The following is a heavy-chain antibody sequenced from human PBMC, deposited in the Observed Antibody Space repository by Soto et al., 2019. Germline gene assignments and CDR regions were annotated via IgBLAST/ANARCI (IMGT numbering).Heavy chain of an antibody. CDR2: ISSSSSYI. J-gene: IGHJ6*03. Sequence: ESGGGLVKPGGSLRLSCAASGFTFSSYSMNWVRQAPGKGLEWVSSISSSSSYIYYADSVKGRFTISRDNAKNSLYLQMNSLRAEDTAVYYCAREELTHYYYYMDVWGKGTTVTVSS. V-gene: IGHV3-21*01. CDR3: AREELTHYYYYMDV. CDR1: GFTFSSYS.